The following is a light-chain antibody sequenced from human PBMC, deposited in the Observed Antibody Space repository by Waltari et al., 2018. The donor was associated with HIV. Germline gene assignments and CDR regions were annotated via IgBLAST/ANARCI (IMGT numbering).Light chain of an antibody. V-gene: IGKV1-13*02. CDR1: QGIRSP. J-gene: IGKJ4*01. CDR2: DAS. Sequence: AIQLTQSTSSLSASVRDRVTITCRASQGIRSPLAWYQQKPGKAPNLLIYDASTLESGVPSRFRGNGSGTDFTLTISSLQPEDFATYYCQQFNTYPLTFGGGTKVEIK. CDR3: QQFNTYPLT.